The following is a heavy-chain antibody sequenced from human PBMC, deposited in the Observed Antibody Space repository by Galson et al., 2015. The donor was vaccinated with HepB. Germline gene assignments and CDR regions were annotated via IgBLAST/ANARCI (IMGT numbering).Heavy chain of an antibody. CDR3: ARSYRSGWVDF. CDR2: IDPSDSST. V-gene: IGHV5-10-1*01. D-gene: IGHD6-19*01. CDR1: GYSFTSYW. J-gene: IGHJ4*02. Sequence: QSGAEVKKPGESLTISCEVSGYSFTSYWLSWVRQMPGKGLEWMGRIDPSDSSTNYSPSFQGHVVISADKSISTAYLQWSSLKASDTAVFYCARSYRSGWVDFWGQGTLITVSS.